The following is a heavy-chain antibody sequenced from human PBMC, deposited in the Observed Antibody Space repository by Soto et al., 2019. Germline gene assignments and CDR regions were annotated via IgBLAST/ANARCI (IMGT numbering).Heavy chain of an antibody. D-gene: IGHD6-19*01. J-gene: IGHJ4*02. CDR3: AKSRLRHSSGWATFYY. CDR2: IYSGGST. CDR1: GFTVSSNY. V-gene: IGHV3-66*01. Sequence: PGESLKISCAASGFTVSSNYMSWVRQAPGKGLEWVSVIYSGGSTYYADSVKGRFSISRDNSKNTLYLQMNSLRAEDTAVYYCAKSRLRHSSGWATFYYWGQGTLVTVSS.